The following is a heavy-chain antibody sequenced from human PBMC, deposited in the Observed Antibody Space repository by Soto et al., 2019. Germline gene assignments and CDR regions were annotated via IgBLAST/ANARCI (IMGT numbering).Heavy chain of an antibody. Sequence: PGQSRKISCKGAPDSLTSYWIGLLRHSPEKCLELMGIIYPGDSDHRHRQSLQGQVTISADTSISTGYLQWSSLKASATAMYYCARHNYCSSTSCLIDYDFWSYYWALFGIWGQGTLVTVSS. CDR2: IYPGDSDH. D-gene: IGHD2-2*01. J-gene: IGHJ3*02. V-gene: IGHV5-51*01. CDR3: ARHNYCSSTSCLIDYDFWSYYWALFGI. CDR1: PDSLTSYW.